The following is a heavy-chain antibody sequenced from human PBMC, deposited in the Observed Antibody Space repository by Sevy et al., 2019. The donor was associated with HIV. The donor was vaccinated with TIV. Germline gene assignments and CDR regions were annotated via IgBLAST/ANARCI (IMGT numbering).Heavy chain of an antibody. Sequence: GGSLRLSCAASGFTFDSYAMTWVRQAPGKGLQWVSGISGSGGTTYYADSVKGRFTVSSDNSKNTLYLQMNSLRAEDTAVDYCAKVKWGFGATGGDFAYWGQGTLVTVSS. CDR3: AKVKWGFGATGGDFAY. V-gene: IGHV3-23*01. CDR1: GFTFDSYA. J-gene: IGHJ4*02. CDR2: ISGSGGTT. D-gene: IGHD7-27*01.